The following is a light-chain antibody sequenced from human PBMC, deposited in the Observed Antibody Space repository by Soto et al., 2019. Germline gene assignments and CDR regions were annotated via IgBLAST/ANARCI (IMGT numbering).Light chain of an antibody. V-gene: IGLV2-14*01. CDR3: SSYTSSRAYV. Sequence: QSALPQPASVSGSPGQSITIPCPRTTSDVGGYNYVSWYHQQSGKAPKLMTHEVSNRPAGASNRLSVSKSGNTASLTISGLQAEDEAGYYCSSYTSSRAYVFGIGTKGTVL. CDR1: TSDVGGYNY. CDR2: EVS. J-gene: IGLJ1*01.